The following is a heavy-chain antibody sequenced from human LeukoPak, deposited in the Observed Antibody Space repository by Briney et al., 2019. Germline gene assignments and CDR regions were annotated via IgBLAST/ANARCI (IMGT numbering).Heavy chain of an antibody. CDR2: IWYDGSNK. Sequence: GGSLRLSCAASGFTFSSYGMHWVRQAPGKGLEWVAVIWYDGSNKYYADSVKGRFTISRDNSKNTLYLQMNSLRAEDTAVYYCARDGGDSSGWYFGGFDYWGQGTLVTVSS. D-gene: IGHD6-19*01. V-gene: IGHV3-33*01. CDR3: ARDGGDSSGWYFGGFDY. J-gene: IGHJ4*02. CDR1: GFTFSSYG.